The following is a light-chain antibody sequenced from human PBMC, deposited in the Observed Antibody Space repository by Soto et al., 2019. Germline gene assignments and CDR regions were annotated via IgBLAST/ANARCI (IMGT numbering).Light chain of an antibody. CDR3: QQSYSTPPLT. V-gene: IGKV1-39*01. CDR2: AAS. CDR1: QTISMY. Sequence: DIQMTQSPSSLSASVGDRVTITCRASQTISMYLNWYQQKPGKAPILLISAASSLESGVPSRFSGSRSGTEFTLTISSLQPEDCATYYCQQSYSTPPLTCGGATKGEIK. J-gene: IGKJ4*01.